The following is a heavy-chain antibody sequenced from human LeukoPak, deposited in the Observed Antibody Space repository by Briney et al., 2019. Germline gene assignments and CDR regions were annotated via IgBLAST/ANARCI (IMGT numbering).Heavy chain of an antibody. CDR2: INHNGNVN. CDR1: RLTFSSYW. J-gene: IGHJ6*02. Sequence: GGSLRLSCAASRLTFSSYWMNWARQAPGKGLEWVASINHNGNVNYYVDSVKGRFTISRDNAKNSLYLQMSNLRAEDTAVYFCARGGGLDVWGQGATVTVSS. CDR3: ARGGGLDV. D-gene: IGHD3-16*01. V-gene: IGHV3-7*03.